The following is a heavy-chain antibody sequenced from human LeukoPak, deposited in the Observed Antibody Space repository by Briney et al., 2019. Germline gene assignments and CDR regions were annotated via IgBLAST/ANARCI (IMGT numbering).Heavy chain of an antibody. J-gene: IGHJ3*02. Sequence: PSQTLSLTCTVSGGSITSGSYYWSWIRQPAWKGLEWIGRIYTSGSTNYNPSLKSRVTISVDTSKNQFSLKLSSVTAADTAVYYCARDHGTVALDAFHIWGQGTMATVSS. CDR3: ARDHGTVALDAFHI. CDR2: IYTSGST. V-gene: IGHV4-61*02. CDR1: GGSITSGSYY. D-gene: IGHD4-11*01.